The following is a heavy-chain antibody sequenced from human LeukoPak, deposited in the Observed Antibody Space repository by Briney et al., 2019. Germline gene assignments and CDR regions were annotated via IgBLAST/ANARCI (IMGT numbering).Heavy chain of an antibody. D-gene: IGHD1-26*01. Sequence: GGSLRLSCAASGFTFIKTWMRWVRQAPGKGLEWVAVVSYDGSNKYYADSVKGRFTISRDNSKNTLYLQMNSLRAEDAAVYYCATIGDRRSGELYRIDYWGQGTLVTVSS. V-gene: IGHV3-30-3*01. J-gene: IGHJ4*02. CDR1: GFTFIKTW. CDR2: VSYDGSNK. CDR3: ATIGDRRSGELYRIDY.